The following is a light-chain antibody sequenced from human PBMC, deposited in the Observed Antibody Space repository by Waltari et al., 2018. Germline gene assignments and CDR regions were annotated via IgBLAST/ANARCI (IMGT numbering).Light chain of an antibody. CDR2: DVR. CDR1: SNDVGGYNS. J-gene: IGLJ2*01. V-gene: IGLV2-14*01. CDR3: SSQSSNDVVL. Sequence: QSALTQPAPVSGSPGQSVPIFCAGTSNDVGGYNSVSWYQEHPGQAPRVIIYDVRDRPSGVSDRFSGSKSGNTASLTISGLQAEDEADYYCSSQSSNDVVLFGGGTKLTVL.